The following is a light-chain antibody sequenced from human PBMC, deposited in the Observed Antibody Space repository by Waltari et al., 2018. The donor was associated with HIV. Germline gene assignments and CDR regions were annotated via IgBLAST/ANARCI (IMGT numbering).Light chain of an antibody. V-gene: IGLV2-14*01. Sequence: QSGLTQPASVSGSPGQPLTISCTGTTSAVGGFNSVSWYQQHPGKAPKLIIYEVSNRPSGVSNRFSGSKSGNTASLTISGLQPEDETDYYCSSFSSSSTPYVFGTGTKVTVL. CDR2: EVS. CDR3: SSFSSSSTPYV. CDR1: TSAVGGFNS. J-gene: IGLJ1*01.